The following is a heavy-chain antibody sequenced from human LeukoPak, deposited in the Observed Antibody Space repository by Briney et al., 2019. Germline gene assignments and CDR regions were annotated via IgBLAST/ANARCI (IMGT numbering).Heavy chain of an antibody. CDR3: TGYSSSWYLFDY. V-gene: IGHV3-23*01. CDR1: GFTFSSYA. Sequence: GGSLRLSCAASGFTFSSYAMSWVRQAPGKGLEWVSAISGSGGSTYYADSVKGRFTISRDNSKNTLYLQMNSLRAEDTAVYYCTGYSSSWYLFDYWGQGTLVTVSS. D-gene: IGHD6-13*01. J-gene: IGHJ4*02. CDR2: ISGSGGST.